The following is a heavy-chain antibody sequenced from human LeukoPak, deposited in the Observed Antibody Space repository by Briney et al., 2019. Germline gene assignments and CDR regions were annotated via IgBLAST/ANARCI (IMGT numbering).Heavy chain of an antibody. D-gene: IGHD3-10*01. CDR3: ARGIIRGVRPFDY. V-gene: IGHV1-2*02. Sequence: GASVKVSCKASGYTFTGYYIHWVRQAPGQGLEWMGWVYPNTGGANYAQRFQGRVTMTRDTSIGTAYMNLSRLRSDDTAIYYCARGIIRGVRPFDYWGQGTLVTVSS. CDR1: GYTFTGYY. J-gene: IGHJ4*02. CDR2: VYPNTGGA.